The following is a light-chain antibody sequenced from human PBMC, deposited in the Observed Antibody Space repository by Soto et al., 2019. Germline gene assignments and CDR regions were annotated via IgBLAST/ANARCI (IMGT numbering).Light chain of an antibody. V-gene: IGKV4-1*01. CDR1: QSVLYSSNNKNY. J-gene: IGKJ4*01. Sequence: DIVMTQSPDSLAVSLGERATIKCKSSQSVLYSSNNKNYLAWYQQKTGQPPKLLISWASTRESGVPVRLSGSGSGTDFTLTISSLQAEDVAIYYCQQYYSSPLTFGGGTKVEIK. CDR3: QQYYSSPLT. CDR2: WAS.